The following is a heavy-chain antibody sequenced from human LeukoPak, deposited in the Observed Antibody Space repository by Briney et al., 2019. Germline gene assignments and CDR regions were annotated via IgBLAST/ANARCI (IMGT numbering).Heavy chain of an antibody. CDR2: INHSGST. CDR1: GGSFSGYY. D-gene: IGHD3-10*01. CDR3: ARGLLWFGRYYFDY. V-gene: IGHV4-34*01. Sequence: SETLSLXCAVYGGSFSGYYWSWIRQPPGKGLEWIGEINHSGSTNYNPSLKSRVTISVDTSKNQFSLKLSSVTAADTAVYYCARGLLWFGRYYFDYWGQVTLVTVSS. J-gene: IGHJ4*02.